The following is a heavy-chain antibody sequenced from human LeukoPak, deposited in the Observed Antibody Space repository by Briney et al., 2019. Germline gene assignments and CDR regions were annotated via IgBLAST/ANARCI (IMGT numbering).Heavy chain of an antibody. CDR2: MNPNSGNT. J-gene: IGHJ3*01. CDR1: GYTFTSYD. V-gene: IGHV1-8*01. Sequence: ASVGVSCKASGYTFTSYDINWVRQATGQGLEWMGGMNPNSGNTGYAQKVQGRVTMTRNTSISTAYMELSSLRSDDTAVYYCARDGQRRYHYDSSGREDAFDLWGQGTMVTVSS. D-gene: IGHD3-22*01. CDR3: ARDGQRRYHYDSSGREDAFDL.